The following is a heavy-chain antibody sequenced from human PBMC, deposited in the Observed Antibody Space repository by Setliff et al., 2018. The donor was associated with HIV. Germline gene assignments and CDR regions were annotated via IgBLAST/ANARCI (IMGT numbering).Heavy chain of an antibody. CDR1: GGSFSGNY. D-gene: IGHD3-22*01. J-gene: IGHJ4*02. V-gene: IGHV4-34*01. CDR3: ARGRQGPYYYDSSGFSRGRYFDY. CDR2: INESGTT. Sequence: PSETLSLTCAVYGGSFSGNYWSWTRQPPGKGLEWIGEINESGTTNYNPSLDSRLFISVDTSKAHFSLKLNSVTAADTAVYYCARGRQGPYYYDSSGFSRGRYFDYWGQGTLVTVSS.